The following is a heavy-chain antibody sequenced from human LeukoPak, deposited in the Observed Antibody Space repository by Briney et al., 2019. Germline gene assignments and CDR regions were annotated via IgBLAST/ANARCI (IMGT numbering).Heavy chain of an antibody. CDR1: GFTFSDYY. V-gene: IGHV3-23*01. D-gene: IGHD2-2*01. Sequence: PGGSLRLSCAASGFTFSDYYMSWIRQAPGKGLEWVSAISGSGGSTYYADSVKGRFTISRDNSKNTLYLQMNSLRAEDTAVYYCAKDPTSDDCSSTSCSDYWGQGTPVTVSS. CDR3: AKDPTSDDCSSTSCSDY. CDR2: ISGSGGST. J-gene: IGHJ4*02.